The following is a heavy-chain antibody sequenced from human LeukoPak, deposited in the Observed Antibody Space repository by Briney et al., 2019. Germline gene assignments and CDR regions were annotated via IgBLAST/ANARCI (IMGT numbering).Heavy chain of an antibody. CDR2: ISYDGSNK. CDR1: GFTFGSYA. Sequence: GRSLRLSCAASGFTFGSYAMHWVRQAPGKGLEWVAVISYDGSNKYYADSVKGRFTISRDNSKNTLYLQMNSLRAEDTAVYYCARDKKWYGSGSYYPGGIYYWGRGTLVTVSS. V-gene: IGHV3-30-3*01. D-gene: IGHD3-10*01. J-gene: IGHJ4*02. CDR3: ARDKKWYGSGSYYPGGIYY.